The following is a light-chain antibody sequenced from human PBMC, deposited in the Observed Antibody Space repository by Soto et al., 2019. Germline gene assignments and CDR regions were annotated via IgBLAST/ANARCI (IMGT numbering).Light chain of an antibody. Sequence: EIVLTQSPGTLSLSPGERATLSCRASQSVNSRYLAWYQQKPGQAPRLLIYGASSRATGIPDRFSGSGSGTDFTLNISRLEPVDFAVYYCQQYGSSPYTFGQGTKLEIK. CDR3: QQYGSSPYT. CDR2: GAS. V-gene: IGKV3-20*01. CDR1: QSVNSRY. J-gene: IGKJ2*01.